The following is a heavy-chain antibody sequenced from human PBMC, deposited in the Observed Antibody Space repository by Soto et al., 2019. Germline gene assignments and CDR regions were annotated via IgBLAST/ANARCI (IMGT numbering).Heavy chain of an antibody. CDR1: GYTVTTYA. V-gene: IGHV1-3*01. CDR3: CVTVIAEYDH. J-gene: IGHJ1*01. D-gene: IGHD2-21*01. CDR2: NNADNGDT. Sequence: QVQLVQSGAEVKRPGASVKVSCKASGYTVTTYAIHWVRQAPGQSPEWMGWNNADNGDTKYSQTFQGRVTITRDTSASTAYMALSSLRSAETAFSYCCVTVIAEYDHCGQGTQVTVSS.